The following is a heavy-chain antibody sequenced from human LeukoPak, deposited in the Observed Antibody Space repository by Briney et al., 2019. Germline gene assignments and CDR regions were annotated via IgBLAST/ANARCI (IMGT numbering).Heavy chain of an antibody. CDR1: GFTFSSYA. D-gene: IGHD3-3*01. CDR2: ISGSGGST. V-gene: IGHV3-23*01. Sequence: GGPLRLFCAASGFTFSSYAMSWVRHAPGKGLEWVSAISGSGGSTYYTDCVKGGLTISRDNSKNTLYLQMIRLRAGDTAVYYCAKKSKYITIFGVANYFDYWGQGTLVTVSS. CDR3: AKKSKYITIFGVANYFDY. J-gene: IGHJ4*02.